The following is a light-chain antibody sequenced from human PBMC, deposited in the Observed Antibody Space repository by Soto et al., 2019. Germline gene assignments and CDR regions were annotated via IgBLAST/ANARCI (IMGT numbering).Light chain of an antibody. J-gene: IGLJ3*02. V-gene: IGLV1-51*02. Sequence: QSVLTQPPSVSAAPGQKVTISCSGSSSNIGNNYVSWYQQLPGTAPKLLIYENNKRPSGIPDRFSGSKSGTSATLDITGLQTGDEADCFCGTWDSSLSAWVFGGGTEVTVL. CDR3: GTWDSSLSAWV. CDR1: SSNIGNNY. CDR2: ENN.